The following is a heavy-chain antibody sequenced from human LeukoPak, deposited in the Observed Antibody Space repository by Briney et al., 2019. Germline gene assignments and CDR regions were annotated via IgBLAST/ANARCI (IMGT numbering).Heavy chain of an antibody. V-gene: IGHV3-9*01. CDR1: GFTFSTYW. J-gene: IGHJ5*02. D-gene: IGHD3-3*01. CDR2: ISSNSDAV. Sequence: GGSLRLSCAGSGFTFSTYWMTWVRQAPGKGLEWVSGISSNSDAVAYADSLKGRFTISRDNAKNSLYLQMNSLRDEDTAFYYCAKDRWTIFGVSSGVGWFDPWGQGTLVSVSS. CDR3: AKDRWTIFGVSSGVGWFDP.